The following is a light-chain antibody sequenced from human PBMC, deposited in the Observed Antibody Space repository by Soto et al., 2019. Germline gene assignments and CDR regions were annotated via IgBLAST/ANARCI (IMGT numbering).Light chain of an antibody. CDR2: GAS. Sequence: VLTPSPGNLSLSPCEAATSFCGASKSVSSIFLAWYQQKPGKTPRLLVYGASSMATGIPDRFSGSGSGTDFTLTISRLESEDFAVYYCQHYGGSSWTFGQGTKVDI. V-gene: IGKV3-20*01. J-gene: IGKJ1*01. CDR3: QHYGGSSWT. CDR1: KSVSSIF.